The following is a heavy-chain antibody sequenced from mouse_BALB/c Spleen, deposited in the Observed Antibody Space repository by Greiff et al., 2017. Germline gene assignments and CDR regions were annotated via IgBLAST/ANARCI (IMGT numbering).Heavy chain of an antibody. Sequence: VQLQQSGPELVKPGASVKISCKASGYSFTGYYMHWVKQSHVKSLEWIGRINPYNGATSYNQNFKDKASLTVDKSSSTAYMELHSLTSEDSAVYYCAEGQGYDGYYDAMDYWGQGTSVTVSS. CDR3: AEGQGYDGYYDAMDY. CDR2: INPYNGAT. J-gene: IGHJ4*01. D-gene: IGHD2-3*01. V-gene: IGHV1-31*01. CDR1: GYSFTGYY.